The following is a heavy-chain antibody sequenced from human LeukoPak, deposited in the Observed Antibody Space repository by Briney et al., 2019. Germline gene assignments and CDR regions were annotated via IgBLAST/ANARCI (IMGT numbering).Heavy chain of an antibody. CDR3: AKVGSSSSLDAFDI. CDR1: GFTFDDYA. Sequence: GGSLRLSCAAPGFTFDDYAMHWVPQAPGKGLEWVSGISWNSGSIGYADSVKGRFTISRDNAKNSLYLQMNSLRAEDTALYYCAKVGSSSSLDAFDIWGQGTMVTVSS. V-gene: IGHV3-9*01. CDR2: ISWNSGSI. D-gene: IGHD6-6*01. J-gene: IGHJ3*02.